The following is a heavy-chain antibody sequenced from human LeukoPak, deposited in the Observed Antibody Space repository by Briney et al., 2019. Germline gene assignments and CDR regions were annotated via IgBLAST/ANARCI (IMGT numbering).Heavy chain of an antibody. CDR2: IGTSSSPI. V-gene: IGHV3-21*05. CDR3: ARDGAVGSGNEFDH. J-gene: IGHJ4*02. Sequence: GGSLRLSCAASGFTFSAYSMNWVRQAPGRGLEWVSYIGTSSSPIYYADSMKGRFTISRDNAKNSVYLQMNSLRAEDTAVYYCARDGAVGSGNEFDHWGQGTLVTVSS. D-gene: IGHD5-12*01. CDR1: GFTFSAYS.